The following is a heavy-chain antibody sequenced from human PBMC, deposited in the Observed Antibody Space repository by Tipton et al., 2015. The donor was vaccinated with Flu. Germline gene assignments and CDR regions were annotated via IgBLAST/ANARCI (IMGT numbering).Heavy chain of an antibody. CDR1: GFTFSNYE. CDR3: ARVRFCSNGICYRLYYFDY. V-gene: IGHV3-48*03. CDR2: ISSGGGTN. D-gene: IGHD2-8*01. Sequence: SLRLSCVASGFTFSNYEINWVRQAPGKGLEWVSYISSGGGTNYFADSVMGRFTVSRDNARNAVYLQMNSLRAEDTAVYHCARVRFCSNGICYRLYYFDYWGQGTLVTVSS. J-gene: IGHJ4*02.